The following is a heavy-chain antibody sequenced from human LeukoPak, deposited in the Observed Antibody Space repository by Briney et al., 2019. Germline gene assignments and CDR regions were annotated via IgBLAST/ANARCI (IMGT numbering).Heavy chain of an antibody. V-gene: IGHV1-2*02. CDR2: INPNSGGT. J-gene: IGHJ4*02. Sequence: ASVKVSCKASGGTFSSYAISWVRQAPGQGLEWMGWINPNSGGTNYAQKFQGRVTMTRDTSISTAYMELSGLRSDDTAVYYCARDPIGGYDWYEGLTVAGGPYFDYWGQGTLVTVSS. CDR3: ARDPIGGYDWYEGLTVAGGPYFDY. CDR1: GGTFSSYA. D-gene: IGHD5-12*01.